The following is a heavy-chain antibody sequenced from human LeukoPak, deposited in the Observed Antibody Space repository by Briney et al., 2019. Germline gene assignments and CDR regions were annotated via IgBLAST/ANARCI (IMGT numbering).Heavy chain of an antibody. CDR1: GYTFTGYY. Sequence: ASVKVSCKASGYTFTGYYMHWVRQAPGQGLEWMGWINPNSGGTNYAQKFQGRVTMTRDTSISTAYMELSRLRSDDTAVYYCARGSHPQSNWGYYYYMDVWGKGTTVTVSS. D-gene: IGHD7-27*01. CDR3: ARGSHPQSNWGYYYYMDV. V-gene: IGHV1-2*02. J-gene: IGHJ6*03. CDR2: INPNSGGT.